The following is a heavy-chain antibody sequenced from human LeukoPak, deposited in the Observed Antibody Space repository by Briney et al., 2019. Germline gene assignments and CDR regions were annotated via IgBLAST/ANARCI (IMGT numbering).Heavy chain of an antibody. J-gene: IGHJ3*02. CDR1: GYSITSGYH. CDR2: IYHSGST. Sequence: SETLSLTCTVSGYSITSGYHWGWIRQFPGKGLEWIGTIYHSGSTFYNPSLQSRVSISVDTSKNQFSLNLSSVTAADTAVYYCARGYYRAFDIWGQGTMVTVSS. D-gene: IGHD2/OR15-2a*01. V-gene: IGHV4-38-2*02. CDR3: ARGYYRAFDI.